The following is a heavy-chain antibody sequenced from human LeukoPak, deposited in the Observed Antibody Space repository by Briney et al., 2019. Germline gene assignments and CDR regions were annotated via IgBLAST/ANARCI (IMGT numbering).Heavy chain of an antibody. D-gene: IGHD6-6*01. CDR1: GFTFSSYA. V-gene: IGHV3-23*01. J-gene: IGHJ4*02. Sequence: GGSLRLSCAASGFTFSSYAMSWVCQAPGKGLEWVSAISGGGGSTYYADSVKGRFTISRDNSKNTLYLQMNSLRAEDTAVYYCATYSSSEGYFDYWGQGTLVTVSS. CDR2: ISGGGGST. CDR3: ATYSSSEGYFDY.